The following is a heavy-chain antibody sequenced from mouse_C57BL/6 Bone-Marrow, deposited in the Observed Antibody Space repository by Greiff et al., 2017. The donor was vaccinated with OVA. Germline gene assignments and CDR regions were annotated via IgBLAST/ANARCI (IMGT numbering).Heavy chain of an antibody. CDR2: ISDGGSYT. CDR1: GFTFSSYA. J-gene: IGHJ2*01. D-gene: IGHD1-1*01. V-gene: IGHV5-4*01. CDR3: ARDRDYYGSSYPYFDY. Sequence: DVKLVESGGGLVKPGGSLKLSCAASGFTFSSYAMSWVRQTPEKRLEWVATISDGGSYTYYPDNVKGRFTISRDNAKNNLYLQMSHLKSEDTAMYYCARDRDYYGSSYPYFDYWGQGTTLTVSS.